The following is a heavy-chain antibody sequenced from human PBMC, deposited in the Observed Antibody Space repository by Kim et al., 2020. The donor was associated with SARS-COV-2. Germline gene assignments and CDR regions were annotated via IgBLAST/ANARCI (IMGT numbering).Heavy chain of an antibody. Sequence: ASVKVSCKASGYTFTSYAMNWVRQAPGQGLEWMGWINTNTGNPTYAQGFTGRFVFSLDTSVSTAYLQISSLKAEDTAVYYCASCYSGSSLDAFDIWGQGTMLTVSS. CDR1: GYTFTSYA. V-gene: IGHV7-4-1*02. CDR2: INTNTGNP. CDR3: ASCYSGSSLDAFDI. J-gene: IGHJ3*02. D-gene: IGHD1-26*01.